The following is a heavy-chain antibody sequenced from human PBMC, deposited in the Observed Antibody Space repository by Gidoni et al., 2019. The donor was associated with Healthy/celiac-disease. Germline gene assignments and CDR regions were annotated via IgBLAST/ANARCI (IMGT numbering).Heavy chain of an antibody. V-gene: IGHV4-59*01. CDR3: ASVVVVPAAKLGDYYYYMDV. J-gene: IGHJ6*03. CDR1: GGSISSYY. CDR2: IYYSGST. Sequence: QVQLQESGPGLVKPSETLSLTCTVSGGSISSYYWSWIRQPPGKGLEWIGYIYYSGSTNYNPSLKSRVTISVDTSKNQFSLKLSSVTAADTAVYYCASVVVVPAAKLGDYYYYMDVWGKGTTVTVSS. D-gene: IGHD2-2*01.